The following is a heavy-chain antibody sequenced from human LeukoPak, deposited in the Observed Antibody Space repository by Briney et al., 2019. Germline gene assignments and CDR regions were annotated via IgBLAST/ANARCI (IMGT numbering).Heavy chain of an antibody. J-gene: IGHJ5*02. V-gene: IGHV1-46*03. CDR2: INPSGGST. CDR3: ARDWGGDIVVVPAATESTGFDP. CDR1: GYTFTSYY. D-gene: IGHD2-2*01. Sequence: ASVKVSCKASGYTFTSYYMRWVRQAPGQGLEWMGIINPSGGSTSYAQKFQGRVTMTRDTSTSTVYMELSSLRSEDTAVYYCARDWGGDIVVVPAATESTGFDPWGQGTLVTVSS.